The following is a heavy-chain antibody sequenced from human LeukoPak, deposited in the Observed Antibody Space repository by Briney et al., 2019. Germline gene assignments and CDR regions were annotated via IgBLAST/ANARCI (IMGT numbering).Heavy chain of an antibody. CDR1: GGSISSYY. CDR3: ARYYDSSGYYPTSWFDP. Sequence: SETLSLTCTVSGGSISSYYWSWIRQPPGKGLEWIGYIYYSGSTNYSPSLKSRVTISVDTSKNQFSLKLSSVTAADTAVYYCARYYDSSGYYPTSWFDPWGQGTLVTVSS. J-gene: IGHJ5*02. CDR2: IYYSGST. D-gene: IGHD3-22*01. V-gene: IGHV4-59*01.